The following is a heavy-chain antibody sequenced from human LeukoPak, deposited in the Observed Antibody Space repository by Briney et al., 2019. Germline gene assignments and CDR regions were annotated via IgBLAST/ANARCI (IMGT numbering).Heavy chain of an antibody. D-gene: IGHD3-3*01. Sequence: PGRSLRLSCAASGFTFSSYAMHWVRQAPGKGRGGGAVISYDGSNKYYADSVKGRFTISRDNSKNTLYLQMNSLRAEDTAVYYCARHPTKYDFWSGYYVDYWGQGTLVTVSS. CDR3: ARHPTKYDFWSGYYVDY. J-gene: IGHJ4*02. CDR1: GFTFSSYA. CDR2: ISYDGSNK. V-gene: IGHV3-30-3*01.